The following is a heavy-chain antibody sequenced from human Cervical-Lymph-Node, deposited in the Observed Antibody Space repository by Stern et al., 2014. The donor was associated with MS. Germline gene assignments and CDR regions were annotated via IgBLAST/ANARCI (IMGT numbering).Heavy chain of an antibody. J-gene: IGHJ4*02. D-gene: IGHD6-13*01. CDR1: GYTFTDYY. Sequence: VQLVESGAEVKKPGASVKVSCTASGYTFTDYYMHWVRQAPGKGLEWMGWINPTRGGQYYAKKFQGRVTMTRDTSISNSSLEMINLRSDDTAIYYCARNRALYSNTFDFDYWGQGTLVTVSS. CDR3: ARNRALYSNTFDFDY. V-gene: IGHV1-2*02. CDR2: INPTRGGQ.